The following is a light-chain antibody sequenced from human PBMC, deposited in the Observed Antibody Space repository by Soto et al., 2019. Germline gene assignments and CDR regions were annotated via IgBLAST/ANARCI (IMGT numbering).Light chain of an antibody. J-gene: IGLJ1*01. CDR2: GNS. V-gene: IGLV1-40*01. Sequence: QSVLTQPPSVSGAPGQRVAISCTGNSSNIGAGYDVHWYQQLPGTAPKLLIYGNSNRPSGVPDRFSGSKPGTSASLAITGLQAEDEADYFCCSYAGGYTYLFGTGTKVTVL. CDR3: CSYAGGYTYL. CDR1: SSNIGAGYD.